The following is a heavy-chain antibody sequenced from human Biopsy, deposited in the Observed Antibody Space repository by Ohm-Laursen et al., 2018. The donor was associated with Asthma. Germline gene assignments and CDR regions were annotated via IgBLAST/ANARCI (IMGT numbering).Heavy chain of an antibody. CDR1: GFTFGDYW. CDR3: ARTFHFWSPYHAEHYQL. V-gene: IGHV3-7*01. J-gene: IGHJ1*01. D-gene: IGHD3-3*02. CDR2: IKHDGTEK. Sequence: GSLRLSCAASGFTFGDYWMSWVRQVPGKGLEWVANIKHDGTEKNHVDSLKGRFTISRDNAKNSLYLQMNSLRAEDTAVYYCARTFHFWSPYHAEHYQLWGQGPLVTASS.